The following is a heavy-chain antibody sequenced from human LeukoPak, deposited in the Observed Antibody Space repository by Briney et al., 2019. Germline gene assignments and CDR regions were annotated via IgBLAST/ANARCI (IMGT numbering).Heavy chain of an antibody. Sequence: GESLRLSCAASGFTFSSYSMNWVRQAPGKGLELVSYISSSSSTIYYADSVKGRFTISRDNAKNSLYLQMNSLRAEDTAVYYCERDGKGGGSYSWGQGTLVNVSS. CDR3: ERDGKGGGSYS. CDR2: ISSSSSTI. CDR1: GFTFSSYS. J-gene: IGHJ4*02. V-gene: IGHV3-48*01. D-gene: IGHD1-26*01.